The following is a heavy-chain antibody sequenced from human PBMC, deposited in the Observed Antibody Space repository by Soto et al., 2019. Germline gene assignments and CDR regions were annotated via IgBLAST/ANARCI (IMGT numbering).Heavy chain of an antibody. CDR1: GGTFSNYD. CDR2: IIPILETT. Sequence: QVQLVQSGAEVKKPGSSVKVSCQASGGTFSNYDMNWVRQAPGQGLEWMGGIIPILETTSYAQKFQGRVTITADESTRTAYMEVSSLRSEDTAVYYCARSHAMVRGVTDYYFDYWGQGTLVTVSS. J-gene: IGHJ4*02. D-gene: IGHD3-10*01. V-gene: IGHV1-69*01. CDR3: ARSHAMVRGVTDYYFDY.